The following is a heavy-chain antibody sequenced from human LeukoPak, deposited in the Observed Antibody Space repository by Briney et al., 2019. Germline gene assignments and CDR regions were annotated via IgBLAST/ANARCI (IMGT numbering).Heavy chain of an antibody. J-gene: IGHJ4*02. D-gene: IGHD3-22*01. Sequence: PSETLSLTCTVSGGSITSYYWSWIRQPPGKGLEWIGYIYYSGSTNYNPSLKSRVTISVDRSKNQFSLKLRSVIAADTAVYYCAKDRSRYDSSAYDFDYWGQGTLVTVSS. CDR2: IYYSGST. V-gene: IGHV4-59*01. CDR3: AKDRSRYDSSAYDFDY. CDR1: GGSITSYY.